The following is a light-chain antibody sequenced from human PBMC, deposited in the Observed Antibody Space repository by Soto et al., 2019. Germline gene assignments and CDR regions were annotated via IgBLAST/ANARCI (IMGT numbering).Light chain of an antibody. Sequence: EIVLTQSPATLSLSPGERATLSCRASQSVSSYLAWYQQKPGQAPRLLIYDASNRATGIPGRFSGSGSGTDFTLTISSLEPEDFAVYYCQQRCKWPRITFGQGTRLEIK. CDR2: DAS. CDR1: QSVSSY. J-gene: IGKJ5*01. CDR3: QQRCKWPRIT. V-gene: IGKV3-11*01.